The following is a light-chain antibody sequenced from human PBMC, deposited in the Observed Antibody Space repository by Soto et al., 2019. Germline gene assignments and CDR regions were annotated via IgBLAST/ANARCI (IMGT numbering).Light chain of an antibody. Sequence: ERVMTQSPATPSVSPGERVTLSCRASQSVSSNLAWYQQKPGQAPRLLIYGASTRATGIPDRFSGSGSGTDFTLTISRLEPEDFAVYYCQQRYNWPPYTFGQGTKVDIK. CDR2: GAS. CDR3: QQRYNWPPYT. CDR1: QSVSSN. J-gene: IGKJ2*01. V-gene: IGKV3D-15*01.